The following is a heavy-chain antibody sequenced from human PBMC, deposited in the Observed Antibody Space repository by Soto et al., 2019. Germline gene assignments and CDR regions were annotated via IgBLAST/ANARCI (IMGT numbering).Heavy chain of an antibody. J-gene: IGHJ4*02. Sequence: SETLSLTCTVSGGSISSYYWSWIRQPPGKGLEWIGYIYYSGSTNYNPSLKSRVTISVDTSKNQFSLKLSSVTASDTAVYYCARYHTSDCSGGSCYYYYFDYWGQGTLVTVSS. CDR3: ARYHTSDCSGGSCYYYYFDY. D-gene: IGHD2-15*01. CDR2: IYYSGST. V-gene: IGHV4-59*08. CDR1: GGSISSYY.